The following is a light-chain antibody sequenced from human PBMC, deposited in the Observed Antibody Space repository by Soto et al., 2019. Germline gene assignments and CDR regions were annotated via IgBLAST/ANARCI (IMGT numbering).Light chain of an antibody. V-gene: IGKV1-5*01. J-gene: IGKJ5*01. CDR1: QSVTNW. CDR3: QQRNNWPPIT. Sequence: DIQMTQSPSTLSASVGDRVTITCRASQSVTNWLAWYQQKPGKAPKLLIYDASSLKSGVPSRFSGSGSGTDFTLTITSLEPEDFAVYYCQQRNNWPPITFGQGTRLEIK. CDR2: DAS.